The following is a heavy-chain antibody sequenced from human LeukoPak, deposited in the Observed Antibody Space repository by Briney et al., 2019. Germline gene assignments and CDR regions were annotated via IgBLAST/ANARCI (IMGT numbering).Heavy chain of an antibody. CDR3: ARARSTIVVVPAAHQPNWFDP. CDR2: INPNSGGT. Sequence: ASVKLSCKASGYTFTGYYMHWVRQAPGQGLEWMGWINPNSGGTNYAQKFQGRVTMTRDTSISTAYMELSRLRSDDTAVYYCARARSTIVVVPAAHQPNWFDPWGQGTLVTVSS. J-gene: IGHJ5*02. CDR1: GYTFTGYY. V-gene: IGHV1-2*02. D-gene: IGHD2-2*01.